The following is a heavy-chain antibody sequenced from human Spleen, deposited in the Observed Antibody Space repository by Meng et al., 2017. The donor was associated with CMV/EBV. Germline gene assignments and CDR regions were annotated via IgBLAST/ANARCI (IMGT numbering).Heavy chain of an antibody. D-gene: IGHD2-2*02. CDR2: INPSGGST. CDR3: ARDGRARPLCSSTSCYTRSHSGWFDP. CDR1: GYTFTSYY. V-gene: IGHV1-46*01. J-gene: IGHJ5*02. Sequence: ASVKVSCKASGYTFTSYYMHWVRQAPGQGLEWMGIINPSGGSTSYAQKFQGRVTMTRDTSTSTVYMELSSLRSEDTAVYYCARDGRARPLCSSTSCYTRSHSGWFDPWGQGTLVTVSS.